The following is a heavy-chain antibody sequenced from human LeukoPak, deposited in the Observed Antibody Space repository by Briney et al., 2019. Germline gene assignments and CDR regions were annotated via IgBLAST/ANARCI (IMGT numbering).Heavy chain of an antibody. CDR3: ARGACSSTSCYTFRFDY. V-gene: IGHV4-34*01. J-gene: IGHJ4*02. Sequence: AETLSLTCAVYGGSFSGYYWSWVRQPPGKGVERIGEINHSGSTNYNPSLKSRVTISVDTSKNQSSLKLSSVTAADTAVYYCARGACSSTSCYTFRFDYWGQGTLVTVSS. CDR1: GGSFSGYY. CDR2: INHSGST. D-gene: IGHD2-2*02.